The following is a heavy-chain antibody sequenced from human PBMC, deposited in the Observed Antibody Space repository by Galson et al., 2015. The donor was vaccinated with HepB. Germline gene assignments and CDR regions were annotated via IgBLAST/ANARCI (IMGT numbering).Heavy chain of an antibody. CDR1: GYSFTSYW. D-gene: IGHD4-23*01. CDR3: ARVGNSGSYYYGMDA. CDR2: IYPGDSET. V-gene: IGHV5-51*01. J-gene: IGHJ6*02. Sequence: QSGAEVKKPGESLKISCKGSGYSFTSYWIGWVRQMPGKGLEWMGIIYPGDSETRYSPSFQGQVTISADKSISTAYLQWSSLKASDTAMYYCARVGNSGSYYYGMDAWGQGTTVTVSS.